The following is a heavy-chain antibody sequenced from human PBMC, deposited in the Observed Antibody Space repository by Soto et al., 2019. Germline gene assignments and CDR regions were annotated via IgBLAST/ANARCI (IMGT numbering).Heavy chain of an antibody. CDR1: GGSISSYY. Sequence: SETLSLTCTVSGGSISSYYWSWIRQPPGKGLEWIGYIYYSGSTNYNPSLKSRVTISVDTSKNQFSLKLSSVTAADTAVYYCARLSIDIVVVPAAIYFDYWGQGTLVTVSS. D-gene: IGHD2-2*01. J-gene: IGHJ4*02. CDR3: ARLSIDIVVVPAAIYFDY. V-gene: IGHV4-59*08. CDR2: IYYSGST.